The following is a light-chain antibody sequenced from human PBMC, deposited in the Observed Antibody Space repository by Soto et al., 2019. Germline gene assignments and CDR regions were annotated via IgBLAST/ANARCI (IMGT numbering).Light chain of an antibody. V-gene: IGKV1-39*01. CDR3: QPSYSTPRT. CDR1: QSISSY. J-gene: IGKJ1*01. CDR2: AAS. Sequence: DIQMTQSPSSLSASVGDRVTITCRASQSISSYLNWYQQKPGKAPKLLIYAASSLQSGVPSRFSGSGSGTDCSVTISSLRPEDFATYYCQPSYSTPRTFGQGTKVEIK.